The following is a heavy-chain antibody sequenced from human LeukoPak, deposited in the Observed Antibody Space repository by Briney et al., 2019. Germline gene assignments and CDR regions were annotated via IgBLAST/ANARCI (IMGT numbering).Heavy chain of an antibody. Sequence: PGGSLRLSCAASGFTFSSYWMHWVRQAPGKGLVWVSRINSDGSSTSYADSVKGRFTISGDNAKNTLYLQMNSLRAEDTAVYYCASLLYDSNFDYWGQGTLVTVSS. CDR3: ASLLYDSNFDY. D-gene: IGHD3-22*01. CDR2: INSDGSST. CDR1: GFTFSSYW. J-gene: IGHJ4*02. V-gene: IGHV3-74*01.